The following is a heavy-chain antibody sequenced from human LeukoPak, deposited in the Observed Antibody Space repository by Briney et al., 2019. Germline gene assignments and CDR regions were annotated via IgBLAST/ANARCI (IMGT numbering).Heavy chain of an antibody. CDR1: GYTFTGYY. V-gene: IGHV1-2*02. CDR3: ARAGDYRSGYYYYYMDV. Sequence: GASVKVSCKASGYTFTGYYMHWVRQAPGQGLEWMGWINPNSGGTNYAQKFQGRVTMTRDTSISTAYMELSRLRSDDTAVYYCARAGDYRSGYYYYYMDVWGKGTTVTVSS. J-gene: IGHJ6*03. D-gene: IGHD6-25*01. CDR2: INPNSGGT.